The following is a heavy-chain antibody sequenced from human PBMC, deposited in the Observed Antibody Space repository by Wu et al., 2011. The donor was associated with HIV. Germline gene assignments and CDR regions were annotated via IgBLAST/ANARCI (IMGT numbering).Heavy chain of an antibody. Sequence: QVQLIQSGAEMKMPGASVNISCKVFGYTLSELSMHWVRQGLGKGLEWVGGFDPEDGETIFAQKFRGRVNITADTSLDTAYMHLHSLRSADTAKYYCVTDDPLVGIIFSSWGQGTLVTVS. J-gene: IGHJ5*02. CDR3: VTDDPLVGIIFSS. CDR2: FDPEDGET. V-gene: IGHV1-24*01. CDR1: GYTLSELS. D-gene: IGHD2-8*02.